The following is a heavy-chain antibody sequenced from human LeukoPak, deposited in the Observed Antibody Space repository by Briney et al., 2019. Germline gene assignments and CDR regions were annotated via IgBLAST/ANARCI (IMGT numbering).Heavy chain of an antibody. D-gene: IGHD3-22*01. Sequence: GASVKVSCKASGGTFISYAISWVRQAPGQGLEWMGGIIPIFGTANYAQEFQGRVTITADESTSTAYMELSSLRSEDTAVYYCASSDSSGYYENYFDYWGQGTLVTVSS. CDR2: IIPIFGTA. CDR1: GGTFISYA. J-gene: IGHJ4*02. V-gene: IGHV1-69*13. CDR3: ASSDSSGYYENYFDY.